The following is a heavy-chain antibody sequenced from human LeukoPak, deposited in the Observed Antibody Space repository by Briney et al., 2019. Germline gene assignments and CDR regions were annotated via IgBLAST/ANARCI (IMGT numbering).Heavy chain of an antibody. V-gene: IGHV4-38-2*02. CDR3: ALNRKDIVKWFDP. Sequence: PSETLSLTCTVSGYSISSGYYWGWIRQPPGKGLEWIGSVYRSGSTDYNPSLKSRVTISVDRSKNQFSLKLISVTAADTAVYFCALNRKDIVKWFDPWGQGTLVTVSS. CDR1: GYSISSGYY. J-gene: IGHJ5*02. D-gene: IGHD2-15*01. CDR2: VYRSGST.